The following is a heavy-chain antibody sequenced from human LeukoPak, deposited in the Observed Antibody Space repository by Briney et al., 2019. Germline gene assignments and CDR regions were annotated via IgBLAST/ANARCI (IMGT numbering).Heavy chain of an antibody. J-gene: IGHJ4*02. Sequence: PSETLSLTCTVSGGSISSYYWSWIRQPPGKGLEWIGYIYYSGSTNYNPSLKSRVTISVDTSKNQFSLKLSSVTAADTAVYYCATLPRYSSSWYVDYWGQGTLVTVSS. CDR3: ATLPRYSSSWYVDY. CDR2: IYYSGST. CDR1: GGSISSYY. D-gene: IGHD6-13*01. V-gene: IGHV4-59*01.